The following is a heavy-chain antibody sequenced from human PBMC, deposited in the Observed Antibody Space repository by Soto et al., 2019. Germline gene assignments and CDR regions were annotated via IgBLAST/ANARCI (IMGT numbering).Heavy chain of an antibody. Sequence: PGGSLRLSCAASGFTFSSYSMNWVRQAPGKGLEWVSSISSSSSYIYYADSVKGRFTISRDNAKNSLYLQMNSLRAEDTAVYYCARADIVVVVAALSGYYYYGMDVWGQGTTVTVSS. CDR2: ISSSSSYI. J-gene: IGHJ6*02. V-gene: IGHV3-21*01. D-gene: IGHD2-15*01. CDR1: GFTFSSYS. CDR3: ARADIVVVVAALSGYYYYGMDV.